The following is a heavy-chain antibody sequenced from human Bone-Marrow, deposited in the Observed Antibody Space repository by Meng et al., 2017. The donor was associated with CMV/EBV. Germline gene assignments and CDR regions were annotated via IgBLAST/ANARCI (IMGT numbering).Heavy chain of an antibody. J-gene: IGHJ4*02. CDR3: ARARDGLDY. CDR2: IYYSEST. V-gene: IGHV4-31*03. Sequence: SLTCTVSGGSISSGGYYWSWIREHPGKGLEWIEYIYYSESTYYNPSLKSRVTISVDTSKNQFSLKLSSVTAADTAVYYCARARDGLDYWGQGTLVTVSS. CDR1: GGSISSGGYY.